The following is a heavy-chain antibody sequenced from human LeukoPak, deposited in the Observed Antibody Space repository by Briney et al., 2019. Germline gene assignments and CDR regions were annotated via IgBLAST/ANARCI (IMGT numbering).Heavy chain of an antibody. Sequence: GGSLRLSCAASGFTFSSYSMNWVRQAPGKGLEWVSSISSSSSYIYYADSVKGRFTISRDNARNSLYLQMNSLRAEDTAVYYCARHRPGDDAFDIWGQGTMVTVSS. CDR3: ARHRPGDDAFDI. CDR1: GFTFSSYS. J-gene: IGHJ3*02. CDR2: ISSSSSYI. V-gene: IGHV3-21*01. D-gene: IGHD4-17*01.